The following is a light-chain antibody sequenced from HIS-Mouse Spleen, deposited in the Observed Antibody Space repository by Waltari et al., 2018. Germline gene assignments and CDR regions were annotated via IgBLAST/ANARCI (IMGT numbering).Light chain of an antibody. J-gene: IGLJ2*01. CDR1: SIRSYY. V-gene: IGLV3-19*01. Sequence: SSELTQDPAVSVALGQTVRTTCQGDSIRSYYASWYQKKPGQGRVLVIYGKNNRPSGIPDRFSGSSSGNTACLTITGDQAEDEADYYCNSRDSSGNHVVFGGGTKLTVL. CDR2: GKN. CDR3: NSRDSSGNHVV.